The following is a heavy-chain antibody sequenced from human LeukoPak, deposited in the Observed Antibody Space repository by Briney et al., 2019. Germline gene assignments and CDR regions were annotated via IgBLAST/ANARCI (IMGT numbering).Heavy chain of an antibody. CDR1: GLIFSSYA. D-gene: IGHD3-16*02. Sequence: GGSLRLSCSASGLIFSSYAMHWVRQAPGKGLEYVSAISSKGDSTYYADSVKGRFTISRDNSRNSLFLQITSLRAEDTALYFCVSYNYWGQGTLVTVSS. J-gene: IGHJ4*02. V-gene: IGHV3-64D*06. CDR3: VSYNY. CDR2: ISSKGDST.